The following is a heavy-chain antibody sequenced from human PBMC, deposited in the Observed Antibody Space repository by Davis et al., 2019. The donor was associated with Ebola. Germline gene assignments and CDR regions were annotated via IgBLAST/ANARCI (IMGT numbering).Heavy chain of an antibody. CDR1: GYTFTDYG. Sequence: ASVKVSCKASGYTFTDYGISWVRQAPGQGLEWMGWSSAYNGNTHYAQKFQDRVTMTTDTSTSTANMELRSLRYDDTAVYYCARDVVGATAFDYWGQGTLVIVSS. D-gene: IGHD1-26*01. CDR2: SSAYNGNT. V-gene: IGHV1-18*01. CDR3: ARDVVGATAFDY. J-gene: IGHJ4*02.